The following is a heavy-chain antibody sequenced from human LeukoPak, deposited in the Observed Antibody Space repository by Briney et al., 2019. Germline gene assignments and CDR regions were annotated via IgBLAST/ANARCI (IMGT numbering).Heavy chain of an antibody. CDR1: GFTFSTYT. J-gene: IGHJ4*02. CDR2: ISSSSDTI. CDR3: AREGRDSYGLLDY. D-gene: IGHD5-18*01. V-gene: IGHV3-48*01. Sequence: GGSLRLSCAASGFTFSTYTMNWVRQAPGKGLEWVSYISSSSDTIYYADSVKGRFTISRDNAKNSLYLQMNSLGAEDTAVYYCAREGRDSYGLLDYWGQGTLVTVSS.